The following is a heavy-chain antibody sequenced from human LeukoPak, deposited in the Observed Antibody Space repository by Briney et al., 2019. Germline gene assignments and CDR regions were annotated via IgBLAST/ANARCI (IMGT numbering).Heavy chain of an antibody. D-gene: IGHD3-10*01. V-gene: IGHV3-30*03. Sequence: GGSLRLSCAASGFTFSTSGMHWVRQAPGKGLDWVAVISSDAIHKYYADSVKGRLTISRDNSKNTLYLEMNSLRAEDTAVYYCARDLAYYGSGSYSYYGMDVWGQGTTVTVSS. CDR2: ISSDAIHK. CDR3: ARDLAYYGSGSYSYYGMDV. J-gene: IGHJ6*02. CDR1: GFTFSTSG.